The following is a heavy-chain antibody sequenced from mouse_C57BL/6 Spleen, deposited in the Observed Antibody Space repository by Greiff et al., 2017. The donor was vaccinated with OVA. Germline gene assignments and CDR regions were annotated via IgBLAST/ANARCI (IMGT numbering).Heavy chain of an antibody. J-gene: IGHJ2*01. CDR2: ISYDGSN. Sequence: EVKLQESGPGLVKPSQSLSLTCSVTGYSITSGYYWNWIRQFPGNKLEWMGYISYDGSNNYNPSLKNRISITRDTSKNQFFLKLNSVTTEDTATYYCARGATNWDDYWGQGTTLTVSS. V-gene: IGHV3-6*01. D-gene: IGHD4-1*01. CDR1: GYSITSGYY. CDR3: ARGATNWDDY.